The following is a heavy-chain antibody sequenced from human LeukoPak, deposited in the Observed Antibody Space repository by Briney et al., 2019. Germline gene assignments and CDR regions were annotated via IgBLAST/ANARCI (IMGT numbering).Heavy chain of an antibody. V-gene: IGHV4-59*08. J-gene: IGHJ4*02. CDR3: ARIVGASDY. CDR2: FSYSGSA. CDR1: GASITSYY. D-gene: IGHD1-26*01. Sequence: PSETLSLTCTVSGASITSYYWSWIRQPPGKGLEWIGFFSYSGSANYNPSLKSRVTISVDTSKNQFSLKLSSVTAADTAVYYCARIVGASDYWGQGTLVTVSS.